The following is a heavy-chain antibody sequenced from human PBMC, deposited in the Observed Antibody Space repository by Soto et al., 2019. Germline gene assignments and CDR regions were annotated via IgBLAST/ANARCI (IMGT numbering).Heavy chain of an antibody. CDR3: ARRYSSSWYYFGMDV. D-gene: IGHD6-13*01. CDR2: IYPGDSDT. V-gene: IGHV5-51*01. J-gene: IGHJ6*02. Sequence: GESLKISCKGSGYSFTSYWIGWVRQMPGKGLEWMGIIYPGDSDTRYSPSFQGQVTISADKSISTAYLQWRSLKASDTAMYYCARRYSSSWYYFGMDVWGQGTTVTVSS. CDR1: GYSFTSYW.